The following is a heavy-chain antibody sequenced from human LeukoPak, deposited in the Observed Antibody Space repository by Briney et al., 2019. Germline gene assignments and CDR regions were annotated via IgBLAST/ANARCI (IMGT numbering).Heavy chain of an antibody. CDR1: GYSISSGYY. Sequence: PSETLSLTCAVSGYSISSGYYWGWIRQPPGKGLEWIGSIYHSGSTYYNPSLKSRVTISVDTSKNQFSLKLSSVTAADTAVYYCARVEVRGVTFTFDYWGQGTLVTVSS. J-gene: IGHJ4*02. CDR3: ARVEVRGVTFTFDY. V-gene: IGHV4-38-2*01. D-gene: IGHD3-10*01. CDR2: IYHSGST.